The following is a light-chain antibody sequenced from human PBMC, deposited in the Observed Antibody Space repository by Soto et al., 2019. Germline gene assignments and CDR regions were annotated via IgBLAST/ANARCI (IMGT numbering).Light chain of an antibody. CDR3: QQYNNWPTWT. CDR1: QSVSSN. Sequence: EIVMTQSPATLSVSPGERATLSCRASQSVSSNLAWYQQKPGQAPRLLIYGASTRATGIPARFSGSGSGTEFTLTISSLQSEDFAVYYCQQYNNWPTWTFXQGTKADIK. V-gene: IGKV3-15*01. J-gene: IGKJ1*01. CDR2: GAS.